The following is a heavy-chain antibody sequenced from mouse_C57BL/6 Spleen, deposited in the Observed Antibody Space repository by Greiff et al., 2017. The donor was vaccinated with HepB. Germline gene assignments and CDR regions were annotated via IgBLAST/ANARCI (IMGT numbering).Heavy chain of an antibody. CDR3: ARNFITTVVNWYFDV. Sequence: EVKLVESGGGLVKPGGSLKLSCAASGFTFSDYGMHWVRQAPEKGLEWVAYISSGSSTIYYADTVKGRFTISRDNAKNTLFLQMTSLRSEDTAMYYCARNFITTVVNWYFDVWGTGTTVTVSS. D-gene: IGHD1-1*01. CDR1: GFTFSDYG. CDR2: ISSGSSTI. V-gene: IGHV5-17*01. J-gene: IGHJ1*03.